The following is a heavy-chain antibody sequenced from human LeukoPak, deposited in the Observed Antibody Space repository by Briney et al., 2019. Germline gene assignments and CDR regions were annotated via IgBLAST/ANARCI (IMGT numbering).Heavy chain of an antibody. CDR2: IYSGGSA. D-gene: IGHD1-26*01. J-gene: IGHJ4*02. V-gene: IGHV3-53*01. CDR1: GFTVSSNY. Sequence: GGSLRLSCAASGFTVSSNYMSWVRQAPGKGLEWVSVIYSGGSAYYADSVKGRFTISRDNSKNSLYLQMNSLRAEGTAVYYCASDIERDSGYWGQGTLVTVSS. CDR3: ASDIERDSGY.